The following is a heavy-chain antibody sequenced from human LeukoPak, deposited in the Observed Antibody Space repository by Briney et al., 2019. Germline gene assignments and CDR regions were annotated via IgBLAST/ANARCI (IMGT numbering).Heavy chain of an antibody. D-gene: IGHD5-18*01. V-gene: IGHV4-34*01. CDR2: INHGGAT. Sequence: SETLSLTCAVFGGSFSGHYWSWIRQTPGKGLEWIGEINHGGATNYNPSLKSRVAISVDTSKNQFSLKLSSVTAADTAVYYCARGRSRGYSYGYHFDYWGQGTLVTVSS. J-gene: IGHJ4*02. CDR1: GGSFSGHY. CDR3: ARGRSRGYSYGYHFDY.